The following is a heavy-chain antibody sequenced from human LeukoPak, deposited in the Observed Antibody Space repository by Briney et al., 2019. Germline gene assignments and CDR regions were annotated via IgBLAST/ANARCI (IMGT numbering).Heavy chain of an antibody. D-gene: IGHD3-22*01. V-gene: IGHV3-21*01. Sequence: GGSLRLSCAASGFTFSSYSMNWVRQAPGKGLEWVSSISSSSSYIYYADSVKGRFTISRDNAKNSLYLQMNSLRAEDTAVYCCARDPLAYDSSGYPPFVDYWGQGTLVTVSS. CDR3: ARDPLAYDSSGYPPFVDY. J-gene: IGHJ4*02. CDR1: GFTFSSYS. CDR2: ISSSSSYI.